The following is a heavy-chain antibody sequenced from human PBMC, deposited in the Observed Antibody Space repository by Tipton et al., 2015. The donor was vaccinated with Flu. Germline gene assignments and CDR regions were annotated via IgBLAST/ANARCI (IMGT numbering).Heavy chain of an antibody. Sequence: GSLRLSCAASGFTFSSYSMNWVRQAPGKGLEWVSYISSSSSTIHYADSVKGRFTISRDNAKNSLYLQMNSLRAEDTAVYYCAREAAYSSSLDYWGQGTLVTVSS. V-gene: IGHV3-48*04. J-gene: IGHJ4*02. D-gene: IGHD6-13*01. CDR2: ISSSSSTI. CDR1: GFTFSSYS. CDR3: AREAAYSSSLDY.